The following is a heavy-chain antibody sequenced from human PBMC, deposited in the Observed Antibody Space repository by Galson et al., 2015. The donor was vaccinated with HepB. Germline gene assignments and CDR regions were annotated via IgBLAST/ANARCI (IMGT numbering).Heavy chain of an antibody. V-gene: IGHV4-39*01. CDR2: ISYSGNT. D-gene: IGHD1-14*01. Sequence: LSLTCTVSGGSIYSSEYHWGWIRQPPGKGLGWVGIISYSGNTYYNPSLKSRVTISVDTSKNQFSLKLTSVTAADTAVFYCVRRGGEPKLFDYWGQGTLVTVSS. CDR1: GGSIYSSEYH. J-gene: IGHJ4*02. CDR3: VRRGGEPKLFDY.